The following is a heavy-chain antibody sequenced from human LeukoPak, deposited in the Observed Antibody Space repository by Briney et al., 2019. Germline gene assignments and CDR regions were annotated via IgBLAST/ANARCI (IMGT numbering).Heavy chain of an antibody. Sequence: GGSLRLSCAASGFTFSSYAMHWVRQAPGKGLEWVAVISYDGSNKYYADSVKGRFTISRDNSKNTLYLQMNSLRAEDTAVYYCAKRVRDSSGYYAYSYGMDVWGQGTTVTVSS. J-gene: IGHJ6*02. CDR3: AKRVRDSSGYYAYSYGMDV. V-gene: IGHV3-30-3*02. D-gene: IGHD3-22*01. CDR2: ISYDGSNK. CDR1: GFTFSSYA.